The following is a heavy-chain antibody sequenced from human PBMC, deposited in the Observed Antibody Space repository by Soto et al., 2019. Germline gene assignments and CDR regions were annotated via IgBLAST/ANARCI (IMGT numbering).Heavy chain of an antibody. Sequence: SVKVSCKASGGTFSSYAISWVRQAPGQGLEWMGGIIPIFGTANYAQKFQGRVTITADESTSTAYMELSSLRSEDTAVYYCASGYYGSSGYYSSRAHAFDIWGQGTMVTVSS. CDR3: ASGYYGSSGYYSSRAHAFDI. CDR2: IIPIFGTA. CDR1: GGTFSSYA. J-gene: IGHJ3*02. V-gene: IGHV1-69*13. D-gene: IGHD3-22*01.